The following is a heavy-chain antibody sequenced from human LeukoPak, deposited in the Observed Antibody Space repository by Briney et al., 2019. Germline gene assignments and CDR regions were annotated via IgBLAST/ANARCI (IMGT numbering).Heavy chain of an antibody. Sequence: SVKVSCKASGGTFSSYAISWVRRAPGQGLEWMGGIIPIFGTANYAQKFQGRVTITTDESTSTAYMELSSLRSEDTAVYYCARVEDSSGYVDYWDQGTLVTVSS. CDR1: GGTFSSYA. D-gene: IGHD3-22*01. J-gene: IGHJ4*02. CDR2: IIPIFGTA. CDR3: ARVEDSSGYVDY. V-gene: IGHV1-69*05.